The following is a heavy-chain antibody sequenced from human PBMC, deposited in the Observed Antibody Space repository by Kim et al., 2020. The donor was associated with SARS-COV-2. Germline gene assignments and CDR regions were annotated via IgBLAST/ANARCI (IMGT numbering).Heavy chain of an antibody. CDR2: ISSSSSYT. CDR3: ARQSSIAAARDYYYGMDV. Sequence: GGSLRLSCAASGFTFSDYYMSWIRQAPGKGLEWVSYISSSSSYTNYADSVKGQFTISRDNAKNSLYLQMNSLRAEDTAVYYCARQSSIAAARDYYYGMDVWGQGTTVTVSS. J-gene: IGHJ6*02. V-gene: IGHV3-11*03. CDR1: GFTFSDYY. D-gene: IGHD6-25*01.